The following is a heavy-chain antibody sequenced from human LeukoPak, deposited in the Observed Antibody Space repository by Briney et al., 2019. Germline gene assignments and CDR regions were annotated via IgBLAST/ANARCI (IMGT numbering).Heavy chain of an antibody. J-gene: IGHJ5*02. D-gene: IGHD3-10*01. CDR2: IYYSGST. V-gene: IGHV4-59*02. Sequence: PSETLSLTCTVSGGSVSSYYWSWIRQPPGKGLEWIGYIYYSGSTNYNPSLKSRVTISVDTSKNQFSLKLSSVTAADTAVYYCARDHYGSGSHNWFDPWGQGTLVTVSS. CDR1: GGSVSSYY. CDR3: ARDHYGSGSHNWFDP.